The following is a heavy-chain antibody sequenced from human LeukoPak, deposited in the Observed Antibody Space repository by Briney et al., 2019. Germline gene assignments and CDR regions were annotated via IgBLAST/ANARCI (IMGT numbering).Heavy chain of an antibody. Sequence: GGSLRLSCAAPGFTFTNYGMHWVRQAPGKGLEWVAVIWYDGGQKYYADSVKGRFTISRDNTKNTLYLQMNSLRVEDTAVYYCARDPSLRVTLDYWGQGTLVTVSS. D-gene: IGHD4-11*01. CDR2: IWYDGGQK. CDR3: ARDPSLRVTLDY. J-gene: IGHJ4*02. V-gene: IGHV3-33*01. CDR1: GFTFTNYG.